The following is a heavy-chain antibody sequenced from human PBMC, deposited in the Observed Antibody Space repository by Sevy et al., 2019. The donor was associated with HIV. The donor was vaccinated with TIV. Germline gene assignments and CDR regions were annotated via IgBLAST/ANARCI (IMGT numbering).Heavy chain of an antibody. J-gene: IGHJ5*02. V-gene: IGHV4-30-2*01. Sequence: SETLSLTCAVSGGSISSGGYSWSWIRQPPGKGLEWIGYIYHSGSTYYNPSLKSRVTISVDRSKNQFSLKLSSETAAATAMYYCARGRGATYYDFWSGYRDSLNWFDPWGQGTLVTVSS. CDR3: ARGRGATYYDFWSGYRDSLNWFDP. CDR2: IYHSGST. D-gene: IGHD3-3*01. CDR1: GGSISSGGYS.